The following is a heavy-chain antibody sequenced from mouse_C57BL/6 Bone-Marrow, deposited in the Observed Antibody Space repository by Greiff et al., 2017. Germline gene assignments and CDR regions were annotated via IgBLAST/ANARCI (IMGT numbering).Heavy chain of an antibody. J-gene: IGHJ3*01. CDR1: GYTFTSYW. V-gene: IGHV1-64*01. D-gene: IGHD1-1*02. CDR2: IHPNSGST. Sequence: VQLQQPGAELVKPGASVKLSCKASGYTFTSYWMHWVKQSPGQGLEWIGMIHPNSGSTNYNEKFKSKATLTVDKSSSTAYMQLSSLTSEDSAVYYCARDPYGPLAYWGQGTLVTVSA. CDR3: ARDPYGPLAY.